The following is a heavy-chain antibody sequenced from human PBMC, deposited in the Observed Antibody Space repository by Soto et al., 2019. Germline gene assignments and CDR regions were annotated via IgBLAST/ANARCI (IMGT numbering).Heavy chain of an antibody. CDR1: GGSISSYY. CDR3: ARHEVLYNWFDP. Sequence: SETLSLTCTVSGGSISSYYWSWIRQPPGKGLEWIGYIYYSGTTNYNPSLKSRVTISVDTSKNQLSLKLSSVTAADTAVYYCARHEVLYNWFDPWGQGTRVTVLL. V-gene: IGHV4-59*08. J-gene: IGHJ5*02. CDR2: IYYSGTT.